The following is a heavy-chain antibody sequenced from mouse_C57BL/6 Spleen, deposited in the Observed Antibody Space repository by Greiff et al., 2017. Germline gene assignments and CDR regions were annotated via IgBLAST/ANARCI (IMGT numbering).Heavy chain of an antibody. V-gene: IGHV1-66*01. CDR2: IYSGSGNT. CDR3: ARSYDYDSGYAMDD. J-gene: IGHJ4*01. D-gene: IGHD2-4*01. CDR1: GYSFTSYY. Sequence: QVQLQQSGPELVKPGASVKISCKASGYSFTSYYIHWVKQRPGQGLEWIGWIYSGSGNTKYNEKFKGKATLTADTSSSTAYMQLSSLKSEDSAVYYCARSYDYDSGYAMDDWGQGTSVTVSS.